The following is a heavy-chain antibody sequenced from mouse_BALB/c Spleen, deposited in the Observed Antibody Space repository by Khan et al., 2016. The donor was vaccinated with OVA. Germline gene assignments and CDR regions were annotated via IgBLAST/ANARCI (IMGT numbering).Heavy chain of an antibody. CDR2: IWAGGST. D-gene: IGHD1-3*01. CDR3: ARAFYNGAWFAY. J-gene: IGHJ3*01. V-gene: IGHV2-9*02. CDR1: GFSLSNYG. Sequence: QVQLKQSGPGLVAPSQTLSITCTVSGFSLSNYGVHWVRQPPGKGLEWLGVIWAGGSTNHNSALMSRLSISKDDSKSQVFLKMNSLQTDETAMYYCARAFYNGAWFAYGGQGTLVTVSA.